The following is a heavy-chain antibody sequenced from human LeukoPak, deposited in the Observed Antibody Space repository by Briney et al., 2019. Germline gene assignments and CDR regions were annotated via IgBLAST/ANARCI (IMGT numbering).Heavy chain of an antibody. D-gene: IGHD3-10*01. CDR1: GGSINSYY. J-gene: IGHJ5*02. V-gene: IGHV4-59*01. CDR3: ARGGYYGSGNDFRFDP. CDR2: IHYTGST. Sequence: SETLSLTCTVSGGSINSYYWIWIRQPPGKGLECIGYIHYTGSTNYNPSLKSRVTISVDTSKSQFSLKLSPVTAADTAIYYCARGGYYGSGNDFRFDPWGQGTLVTVSS.